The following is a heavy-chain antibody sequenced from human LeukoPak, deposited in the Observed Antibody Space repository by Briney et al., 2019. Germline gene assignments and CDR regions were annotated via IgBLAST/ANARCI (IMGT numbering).Heavy chain of an antibody. CDR3: VTSRIGSWFDP. CDR1: GYTLTELS. D-gene: IGHD3-22*01. Sequence: GASVKVSCKVSGYTLTELSMHWVRQAPGKGLEWMGGFDPEDGATIYAQKFQGRVTMTEDTSTDTAYMELRSLRSGDTAVYYCVTSRIGSWFDPWGQGTLVTVSS. V-gene: IGHV1-24*01. J-gene: IGHJ5*02. CDR2: FDPEDGAT.